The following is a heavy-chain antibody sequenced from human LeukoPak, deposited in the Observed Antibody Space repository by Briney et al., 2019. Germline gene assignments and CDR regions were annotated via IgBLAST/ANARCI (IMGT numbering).Heavy chain of an antibody. V-gene: IGHV1-69*13. D-gene: IGHD3-3*01. Sequence: SVKVSCKASGGTFSSYAISWVRQAPGQGLEWMGGIIPIFGTANYAQKFQGRVTITADESTSTAYMELSSLRSEDTAVYYCARARYETRIWPKSRYDYYHYMDVWGKGTTVTVSS. CDR2: IIPIFGTA. J-gene: IGHJ6*03. CDR1: GGTFSSYA. CDR3: ARARYETRIWPKSRYDYYHYMDV.